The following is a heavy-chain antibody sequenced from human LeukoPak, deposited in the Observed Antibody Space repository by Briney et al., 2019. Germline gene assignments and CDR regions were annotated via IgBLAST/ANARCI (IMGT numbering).Heavy chain of an antibody. V-gene: IGHV3-30*18. J-gene: IGHJ6*02. CDR3: AKAALSGFYPYGMGV. D-gene: IGHD3-22*01. CDR1: GFTFSNYG. Sequence: GGSLRLSCAASGFTFSNYGMHWGRQAPGMGLEWVAVVSYDGGNKYYADSVKGRFTISRDNSKNTVYLQMNSLRAEDTAVYYCAKAALSGFYPYGMGVWGQGTTVTVSS. CDR2: VSYDGGNK.